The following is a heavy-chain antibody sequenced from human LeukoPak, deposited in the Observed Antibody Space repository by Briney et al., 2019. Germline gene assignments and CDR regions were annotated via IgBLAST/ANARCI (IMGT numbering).Heavy chain of an antibody. D-gene: IGHD4-17*01. J-gene: IGHJ4*02. CDR1: GFTVSSNY. CDR2: IYSGGST. V-gene: IGHV3-66*04. Sequence: PGGSLRLSCAASGFTVSSNYMSWVRQAPGKGLEWVSVIYSGGSTYYADSVKGRFTISRDNSKNTLYLQMNSLRAEDTAVYYCARHDYGDYDLDYWGQGTLVTVSS. CDR3: ARHDYGDYDLDY.